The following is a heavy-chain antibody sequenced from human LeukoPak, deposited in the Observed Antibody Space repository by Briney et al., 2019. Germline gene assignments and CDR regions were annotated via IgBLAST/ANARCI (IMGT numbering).Heavy chain of an antibody. J-gene: IGHJ4*02. Sequence: SETLSLTCTVSGGSISNYYWSWIRQPPGKGLEWIGYIYYSGSTNYNPSLKSRVTISLDTSKNQFSLKLSSVTAADTAVYFCARDRALGSGKYYFDYWGQGTLVTVSS. D-gene: IGHD3-16*01. V-gene: IGHV4-59*01. CDR2: IYYSGST. CDR1: GGSISNYY. CDR3: ARDRALGSGKYYFDY.